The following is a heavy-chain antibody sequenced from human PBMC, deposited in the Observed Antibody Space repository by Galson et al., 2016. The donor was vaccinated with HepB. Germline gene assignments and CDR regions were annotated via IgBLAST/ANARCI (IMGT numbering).Heavy chain of an antibody. V-gene: IGHV2-5*02. D-gene: IGHD3-22*01. CDR1: GFSLSTGGVA. CDR3: AHRSGGAYYFYGSGYPHYFDS. J-gene: IGHJ4*02. Sequence: PALVKPTQTLTLTCTFSGFSLSTGGVAVGWIRQPPGRALEWLALIYGDDDKRYSPFLKRRLTITKDTSTNKVFLTMTNMDPVDTGTYFCAHRSGGAYYFYGSGYPHYFDSWGQGTLVTGSS. CDR2: IYGDDDK.